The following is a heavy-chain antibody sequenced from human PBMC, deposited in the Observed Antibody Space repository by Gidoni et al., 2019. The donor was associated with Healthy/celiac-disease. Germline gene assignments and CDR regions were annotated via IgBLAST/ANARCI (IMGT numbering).Heavy chain of an antibody. D-gene: IGHD2-2*01. Sequence: EVQLVESGGGLVKPGESLRVSCAASGFTFSNYSMNWVRQAPGKGLEWVSSITSSSRYIYYADSVKGRFTISRDNAKNSLYLQMNSLRVEDTAVYYCARGHLAVQPANPDYWGQGTLVTVSS. J-gene: IGHJ4*02. V-gene: IGHV3-21*01. CDR3: ARGHLAVQPANPDY. CDR2: ITSSSRYI. CDR1: GFTFSNYS.